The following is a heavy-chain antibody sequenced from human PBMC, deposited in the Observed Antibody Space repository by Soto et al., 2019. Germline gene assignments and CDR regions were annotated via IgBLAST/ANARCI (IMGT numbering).Heavy chain of an antibody. Sequence: TSETLSLTCAVYGGSFSGYYWSWIRQPPGKGLEWIGEINHSGSTNYNPSLKSRVTISVDTSKNQFSLKLSSVTAADTAVYYCARNRPYYDILTGYYYYYGMDVWGQGTTVTVSS. CDR1: GGSFSGYY. D-gene: IGHD3-9*01. V-gene: IGHV4-34*01. J-gene: IGHJ6*02. CDR3: ARNRPYYDILTGYYYYYGMDV. CDR2: INHSGST.